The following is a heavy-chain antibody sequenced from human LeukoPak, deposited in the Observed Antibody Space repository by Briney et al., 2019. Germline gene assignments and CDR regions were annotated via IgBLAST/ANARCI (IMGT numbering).Heavy chain of an antibody. Sequence: SPSQTLSLTCTVSGGSISSGGYYWSWIRQPPGKGLEWIGYIYHSGSTYYNPSLKSRVTISVDRSKNQFSLKLSSVTAADTAVYYCARDLKGPKVPAAIPGYSSGWSSDAFDIWGQGTMVTVSS. V-gene: IGHV4-30-2*01. CDR3: ARDLKGPKVPAAIPGYSSGWSSDAFDI. CDR2: IYHSGST. CDR1: GGSISSGGYY. D-gene: IGHD6-19*01. J-gene: IGHJ3*02.